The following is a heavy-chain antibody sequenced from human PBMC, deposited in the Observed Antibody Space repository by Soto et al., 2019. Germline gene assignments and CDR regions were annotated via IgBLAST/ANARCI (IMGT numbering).Heavy chain of an antibody. Sequence: EASVKVSCKASGYTFTSYDINWVRQATGQGLEWMGWMNPNSGNTGYAQKFQGRVTMTRNTSISTAYMELSSLRSEDTAVYYCARAGDSGYDLLGNWFDPWGQGTLVTVSS. CDR1: GYTFTSYD. D-gene: IGHD5-12*01. CDR2: MNPNSGNT. J-gene: IGHJ5*02. CDR3: ARAGDSGYDLLGNWFDP. V-gene: IGHV1-8*01.